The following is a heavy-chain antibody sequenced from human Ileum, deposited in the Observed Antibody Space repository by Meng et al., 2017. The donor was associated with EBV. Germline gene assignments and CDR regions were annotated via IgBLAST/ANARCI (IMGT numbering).Heavy chain of an antibody. CDR1: GFTFSAYT. J-gene: IGHJ4*02. CDR2: ISGSSTYL. V-gene: IGHV3-21*01. Sequence: EVHLGESGGGLVKPGGSLRLSCTASGFTFSAYTMNWVRQAPGKGLEWVSSISGSSTYLYYAESLKGRFTISRDNAKNSLYLQMTSLRAEDTAVYYCTRGINNDFWGQGTLVTVSS. CDR3: TRGINNDF. D-gene: IGHD2-21*01.